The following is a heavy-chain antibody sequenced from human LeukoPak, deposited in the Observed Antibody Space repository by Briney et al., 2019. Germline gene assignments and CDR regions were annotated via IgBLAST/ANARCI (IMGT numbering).Heavy chain of an antibody. CDR2: IRYDGSNK. D-gene: IGHD2-2*01. J-gene: IGHJ6*03. CDR1: GFTFSSYG. Sequence: PGGPLRLSCAASGFTFSSYGMHWVRQAPGKGLEWVAFIRYDGSNKYYADSVKGRFTISRDNSKNTLYLQMNSLRAEGTAVYYCAKDGVVVVPAASPYYYYMDVWGKGTTVTVSS. CDR3: AKDGVVVVPAASPYYYYMDV. V-gene: IGHV3-30*02.